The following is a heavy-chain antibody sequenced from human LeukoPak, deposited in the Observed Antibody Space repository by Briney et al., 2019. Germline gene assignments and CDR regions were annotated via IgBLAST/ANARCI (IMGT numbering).Heavy chain of an antibody. D-gene: IGHD1-1*01. Sequence: GGSLRLSCAASGFTFNNCAMTWVRQAPGKGLEWVSAISGSGGGTYYADSVKGCFTISRDNSQNTLYLQMSSLRAEDTAVYYCAKGGTGLRYYYSMDVWGKGTTVTVSS. CDR3: AKGGTGLRYYYSMDV. CDR2: ISGSGGGT. CDR1: GFTFNNCA. J-gene: IGHJ6*03. V-gene: IGHV3-23*01.